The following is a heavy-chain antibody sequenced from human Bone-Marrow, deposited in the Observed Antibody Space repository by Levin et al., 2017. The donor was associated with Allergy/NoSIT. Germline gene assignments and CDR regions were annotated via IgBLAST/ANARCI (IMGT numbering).Heavy chain of an antibody. J-gene: IGHJ4*02. CDR2: INSDGSNT. CDR1: GFTFSNYW. Sequence: GESLKISCAASGFTFSNYWMHWVRQAPGKGLVWVSHINSDGSNTNYADSVKGRFTISRGNAKNTLYLQMNSLRDEDTAVYYCARGGCSSTSCLDNWGQGTLVTVSP. D-gene: IGHD2-2*01. V-gene: IGHV3-74*01. CDR3: ARGGCSSTSCLDN.